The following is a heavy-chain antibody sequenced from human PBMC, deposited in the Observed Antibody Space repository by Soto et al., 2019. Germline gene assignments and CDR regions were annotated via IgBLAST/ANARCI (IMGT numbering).Heavy chain of an antibody. Sequence: VQLVESGGGVVQPGRSLRLSCEASGFTFRNYGMHWIRQTPVKGLEWVAGIQYDGSKKYYAESVKGRFTISRDNSKNTLYLEIDSLRAEDTAVYYCAKDLEVVGANRWVYHSWGQGTLVTVSS. J-gene: IGHJ4*02. CDR2: IQYDGSKK. CDR3: AKDLEVVGANRWVYHS. V-gene: IGHV3-33*06. D-gene: IGHD1-26*01. CDR1: GFTFRNYG.